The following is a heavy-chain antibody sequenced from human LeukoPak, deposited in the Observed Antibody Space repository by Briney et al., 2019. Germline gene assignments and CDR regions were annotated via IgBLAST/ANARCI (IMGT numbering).Heavy chain of an antibody. CDR3: AREAKDSGTDY. CDR2: MSPNSGDT. Sequence: GASVKVSCKASGYTFTSYDINWVRQATGQGLEWMGWMSPNSGDTGYAQKFQGRVTITRNTSISTAYMELSSLRSEDTAVYYCAREAKDSGTDYWGQGTLVTVSS. CDR1: GYTFTSYD. J-gene: IGHJ4*02. V-gene: IGHV1-8*01. D-gene: IGHD2-2*01.